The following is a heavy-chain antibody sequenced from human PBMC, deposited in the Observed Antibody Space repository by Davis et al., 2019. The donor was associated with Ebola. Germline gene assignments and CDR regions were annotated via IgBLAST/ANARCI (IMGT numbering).Heavy chain of an antibody. Sequence: PSETLSLTCTVSSGSINTRGYYWGWIRQPPGKGLEWIGNIDYTGRTYYNPSLKSPVTISVDTSKNQFSLNLNSVTAADTAVYYCARARARGSGSSDYWGQGTLVTVSS. CDR3: ARARARGSGSSDY. CDR2: IDYTGRT. J-gene: IGHJ4*02. CDR1: SGSINTRGYY. D-gene: IGHD3-10*01. V-gene: IGHV4-39*07.